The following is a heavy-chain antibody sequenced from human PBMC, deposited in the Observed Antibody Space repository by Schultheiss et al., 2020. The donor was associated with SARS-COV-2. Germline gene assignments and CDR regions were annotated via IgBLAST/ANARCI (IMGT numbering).Heavy chain of an antibody. Sequence: GESLKISCVASGFTFSSYSMNWVRQAPGKGLEWVSYISSSSSTIYYADSVKGRFTISRDNAKNSLYLQMNSLRAEDTAVYYCARESIVGATRRGYYGMDVWGQGTTVTVSS. CDR3: ARESIVGATRRGYYGMDV. V-gene: IGHV3-48*01. D-gene: IGHD1-26*01. CDR2: ISSSSSTI. J-gene: IGHJ6*02. CDR1: GFTFSSYS.